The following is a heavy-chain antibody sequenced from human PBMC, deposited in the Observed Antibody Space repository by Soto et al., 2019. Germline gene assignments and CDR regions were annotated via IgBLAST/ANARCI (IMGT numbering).Heavy chain of an antibody. V-gene: IGHV4-59*01. D-gene: IGHD2-8*01. CDR1: GGSISSYY. CDR2: IYYSGST. CDR3: AKRYAGNFDY. Sequence: SETLSLTCTVSGGSISSYYWSWIRQPPGKGLEWIGYIYYSGSTNYNPSLKSRVTISVDTSKNQFSLKLSSVTAADTAVYYCAKRYAGNFDYWGQGTLVTVSS. J-gene: IGHJ4*02.